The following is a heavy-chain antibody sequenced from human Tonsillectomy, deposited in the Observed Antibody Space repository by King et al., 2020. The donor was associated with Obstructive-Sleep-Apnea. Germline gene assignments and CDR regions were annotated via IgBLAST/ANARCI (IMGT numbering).Heavy chain of an antibody. CDR3: ARLGDPVWGGYYLDD. CDR1: GGSVSSLY. CDR2: IYYSGST. Sequence: QLQESGPGLVKPSETLSLTCTVSGGSVSSLYWSWIRQPPGKGLEWLGYIYYSGSTNYNPSLKSRVRISVDTSKNQFSLKLSSVTAADTAVYYCARLGDPVWGGYYLDDWGQGTLVTVSS. J-gene: IGHJ4*02. V-gene: IGHV4-59*08. D-gene: IGHD3-3*01.